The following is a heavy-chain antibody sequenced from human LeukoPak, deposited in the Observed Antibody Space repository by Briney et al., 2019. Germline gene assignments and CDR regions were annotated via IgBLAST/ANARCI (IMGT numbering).Heavy chain of an antibody. J-gene: IGHJ4*02. CDR3: ASDLGGYSGYGPFDY. D-gene: IGHD5-12*01. Sequence: ASVKVSCKASGYTFTGYYMHWVRQAPGQGLEWMGRINPNSGGTNYAQKFQGRVTMTRDTSISTAYMELSRLRSDDTAVYYCASDLGGYSGYGPFDYWGQGTLVTVSS. CDR1: GYTFTGYY. V-gene: IGHV1-2*06. CDR2: INPNSGGT.